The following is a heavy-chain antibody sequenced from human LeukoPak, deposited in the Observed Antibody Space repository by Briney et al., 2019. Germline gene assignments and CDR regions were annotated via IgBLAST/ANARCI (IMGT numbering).Heavy chain of an antibody. CDR3: AKALTVTTKNNWFDP. J-gene: IGHJ5*02. V-gene: IGHV3-23*01. D-gene: IGHD4-17*01. CDR1: GFTFSSYT. Sequence: GGSLRLSCAASGFTFSSYTMSWVRQAPGKGLEWVSAIGGSGGNTYYADSVKGRFTISRDNSKNTLYLQMNSLRDEDTAVYYCAKALTVTTKNNWFDPWGQGTLVAVSS. CDR2: IGGSGGNT.